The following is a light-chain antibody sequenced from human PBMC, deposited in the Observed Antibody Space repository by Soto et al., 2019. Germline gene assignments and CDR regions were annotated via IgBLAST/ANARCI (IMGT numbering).Light chain of an antibody. CDR1: QSVSSN. V-gene: IGKV3-15*01. CDR3: QQYNNWPRT. J-gene: IGKJ4*01. Sequence: EIVMTQSPATLSVSPGERATLSCRASQSVSSNLAWYQQKPGQAPRLLIYGASTRATVIPARFSGSGSGTEFTLTISSLQSEDFAVYYCQQYNNWPRTFGGGTKVEIK. CDR2: GAS.